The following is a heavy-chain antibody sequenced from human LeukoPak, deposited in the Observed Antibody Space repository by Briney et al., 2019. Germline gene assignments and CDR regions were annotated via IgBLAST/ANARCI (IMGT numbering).Heavy chain of an antibody. Sequence: GGSLRLSCAASGFTFSSYSMIWVRQAPGKGLEWVSSISSASTYIYYADSVKGRFTISRDNAKNSLYLQMNSLRAEDTAMYYCARLVWGRTIADGDIDSWGQGTLLIVSS. CDR2: ISSASTYI. V-gene: IGHV3-21*01. CDR3: ARLVWGRTIADGDIDS. J-gene: IGHJ4*02. D-gene: IGHD3-16*01. CDR1: GFTFSSYS.